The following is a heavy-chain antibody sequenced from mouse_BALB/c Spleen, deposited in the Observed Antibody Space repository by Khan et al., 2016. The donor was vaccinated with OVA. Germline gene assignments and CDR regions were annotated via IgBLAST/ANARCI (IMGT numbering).Heavy chain of an antibody. V-gene: IGHV2-3*01. CDR3: VKQNDGTLCAMDY. D-gene: IGHD2-1*01. J-gene: IGHJ4*01. Sequence: VQLVESGPGLVAPSQSLSITCIASGFTLTSYCVNWVRQSPGKGLEWLGEIWGEGNANFHSHLISRLSSIKDYSNGQAFIKLNSLQTYDTATYYCVKQNDGTLCAMDYWGQGTAVTVSS. CDR2: IWGEGNA. CDR1: GFTLTSYC.